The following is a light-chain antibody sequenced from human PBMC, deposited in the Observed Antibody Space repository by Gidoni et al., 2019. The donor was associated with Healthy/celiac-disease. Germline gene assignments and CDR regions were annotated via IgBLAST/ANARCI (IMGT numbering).Light chain of an antibody. J-gene: IGKJ4*01. CDR3: QQDGSSP. Sequence: IVLTQSPGTLSLSPGERATLSCRASQSVSSSYLAWYQQKPGQAPRLLIYGASSRATGIPDRFSGSGSGTDFTRNISRLEPEDVAVYYCQQDGSSPFGGGTKVEIK. CDR2: GAS. CDR1: QSVSSSY. V-gene: IGKV3-20*01.